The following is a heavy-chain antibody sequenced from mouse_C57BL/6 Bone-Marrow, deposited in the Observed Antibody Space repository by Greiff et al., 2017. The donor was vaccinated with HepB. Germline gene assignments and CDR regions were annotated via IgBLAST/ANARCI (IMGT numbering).Heavy chain of an antibody. CDR1: GFTFSSYA. J-gene: IGHJ2*01. CDR3: ARGFWDAGDY. Sequence: EVKLMESGGGLVKPGGSLKLSCAASGFTFSSYAMSWVRQTPEKRLEWVATISDGGSYTYYPDNVKGRFTISRDNAKNNLYLQMSHLKSEDTAMYYCARGFWDAGDYWGQGTTLTVSS. V-gene: IGHV5-4*03. D-gene: IGHD4-1*01. CDR2: ISDGGSYT.